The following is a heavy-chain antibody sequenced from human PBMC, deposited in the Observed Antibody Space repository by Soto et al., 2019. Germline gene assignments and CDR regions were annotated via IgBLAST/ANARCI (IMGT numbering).Heavy chain of an antibody. Sequence: EVQLLESGGGLVQPGGSLRLSCAASGFTFSSYAMSWVRQAPWKGLEWVSAISGSGGSTYYADSVKGRFTICRDNSKKTLYLQMNSLRAEDTAVYYCAKDRHYYYSSGYWGYWGQGTLVTVSS. CDR3: AKDRHYYYSSGYWGY. D-gene: IGHD3-22*01. V-gene: IGHV3-23*01. J-gene: IGHJ4*02. CDR2: ISGSGGST. CDR1: GFTFSSYA.